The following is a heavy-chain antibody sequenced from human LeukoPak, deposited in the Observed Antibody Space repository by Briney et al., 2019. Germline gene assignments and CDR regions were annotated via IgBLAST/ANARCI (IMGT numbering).Heavy chain of an antibody. J-gene: IGHJ5*02. CDR2: ISYDGSKK. CDR1: GFTFSSYA. V-gene: IGHV3-30*04. D-gene: IGHD3-10*01. Sequence: TGGSLRLSCSASGFTFSSYAMHWVRQAPGKGLEWVAIISYDGSKKYYGDSVKGRFTISRDNSKNTLYLQMNSLRAEDTAVYYCAKAYYGSGSPLDWFDPWGQGTLVTVSS. CDR3: AKAYYGSGSPLDWFDP.